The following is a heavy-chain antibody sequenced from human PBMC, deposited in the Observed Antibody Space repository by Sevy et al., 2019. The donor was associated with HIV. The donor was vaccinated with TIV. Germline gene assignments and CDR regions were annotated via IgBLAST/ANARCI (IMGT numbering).Heavy chain of an antibody. Sequence: ASVKVSCKASGYSFTSYDINWVRQATGQGLEWMGWMNPNSGNTGYAQKFQGRVTMTRNTSISTAYMELSSLRSEDTAVYYCARMLGGTYAFDIWGQGTMVTVSS. J-gene: IGHJ3*02. CDR2: MNPNSGNT. V-gene: IGHV1-8*01. CDR3: ARMLGGTYAFDI. D-gene: IGHD2-15*01. CDR1: GYSFTSYD.